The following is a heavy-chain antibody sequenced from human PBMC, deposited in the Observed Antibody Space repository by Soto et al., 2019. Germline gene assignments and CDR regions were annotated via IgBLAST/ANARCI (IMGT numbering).Heavy chain of an antibody. V-gene: IGHV3-48*03. CDR2: ISSSGSTI. Sequence: GGSLRLSCAASGFAFSSYEMNWVRQAPGKGLEWVSYISSSGSTIYYADSVRGRFTISRDNAKNSLYLQMNSLRAEDTAVYYCARLAAAGGPNFDYWGQGTLVTVSS. D-gene: IGHD6-13*01. J-gene: IGHJ4*02. CDR3: ARLAAAGGPNFDY. CDR1: GFAFSSYE.